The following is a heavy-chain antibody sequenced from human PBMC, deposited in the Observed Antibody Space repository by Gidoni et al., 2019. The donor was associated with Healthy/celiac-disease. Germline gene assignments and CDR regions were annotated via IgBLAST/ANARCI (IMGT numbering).Heavy chain of an antibody. CDR3: AKMYYYDSSGGIDY. CDR1: GFTFSSYA. CDR2: ISGSVGST. D-gene: IGHD3-22*01. J-gene: IGHJ4*02. V-gene: IGHV3-23*01. Sequence: EVQLLESGGGLVQPGGSLRLSCAASGFTFSSYAMSWVRQAPGKGLGWVSAISGSVGSTYYADSVKGRFTISRDNSKNTLYLQMNSLRAEDTAVYYCAKMYYYDSSGGIDYWGQGTLVTVSS.